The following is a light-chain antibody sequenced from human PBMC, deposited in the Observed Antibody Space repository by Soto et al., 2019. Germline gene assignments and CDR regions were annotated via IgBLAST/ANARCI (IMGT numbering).Light chain of an antibody. CDR1: SSDVGGYNY. CDR3: CSYAGSPRYV. V-gene: IGLV2-11*01. CDR2: DVS. Sequence: QSALTQPRSVSGSPGQSVTISCTGTSSDVGGYNYVSWYQQHPGKAPKVMIYDVSERPSGVPDRFSGSKSGNTASLTISGLQAEYEADYYCCSYAGSPRYVFGNGTKLTVL. J-gene: IGLJ1*01.